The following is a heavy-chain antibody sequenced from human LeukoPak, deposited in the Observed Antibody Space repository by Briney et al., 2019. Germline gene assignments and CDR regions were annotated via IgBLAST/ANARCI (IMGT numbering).Heavy chain of an antibody. V-gene: IGHV3-7*01. CDR2: IKEDGREK. J-gene: IGHJ4*02. CDR3: ARWRWLQSEFDY. CDR1: GFTFSSHS. D-gene: IGHD5-24*01. Sequence: GGSLRLSCAASGFTFSSHSMSWVRQAPGKGLEWVAYIKEDGREKDHVDSAKGRFTISKDNAKNSLYLQMNTLRADDTAVYYCARWRWLQSEFDYWGQGTLVTVSS.